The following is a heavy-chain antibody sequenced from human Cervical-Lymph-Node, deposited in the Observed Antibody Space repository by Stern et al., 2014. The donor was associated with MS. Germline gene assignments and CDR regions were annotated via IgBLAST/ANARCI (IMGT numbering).Heavy chain of an antibody. J-gene: IGHJ4*02. CDR3: ARGEDTAMVSLAY. V-gene: IGHV4-31*03. Sequence: QVQLQESGPGLVKPSQTLSLTCTVSGGSISNGGYYWSWIRQHPGKGLEWIGYIYYSGSTYYNPSLKSRATISIDTSKNQFSLKLSSVSAADTAVYYCARGEDTAMVSLAYWGQGTLVTVSS. CDR2: IYYSGST. CDR1: GGSISNGGYY. D-gene: IGHD5-18*01.